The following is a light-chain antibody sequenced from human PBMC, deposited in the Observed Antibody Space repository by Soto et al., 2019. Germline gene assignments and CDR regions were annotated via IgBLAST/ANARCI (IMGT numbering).Light chain of an antibody. Sequence: EIVMTQSPATLSVSPGERATLSCRASQSVSSKLAWYQQKPGQAPRLIIYGASTRATGIPARFSGSGSGTEFSLPISSLQSQDFAVYYCQQYNTWPTITFGQGTRLEIK. J-gene: IGKJ5*01. CDR1: QSVSSK. CDR3: QQYNTWPTIT. CDR2: GAS. V-gene: IGKV3-15*01.